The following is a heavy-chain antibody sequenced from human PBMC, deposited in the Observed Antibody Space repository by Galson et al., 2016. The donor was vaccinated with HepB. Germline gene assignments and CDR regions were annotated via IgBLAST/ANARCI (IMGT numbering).Heavy chain of an antibody. D-gene: IGHD2-8*01. J-gene: IGHJ6*02. CDR1: GFTSRTYW. V-gene: IGHV3-74*01. Sequence: SLRLSCAASGFTSRTYWMYWIRQAPGKGLVWVSRIDSDRNNIAYADSVKGRFTISRDNAKNTLYLQMDSLRAEDTAVYYWAILGDCIKGVCSAMDVWGQGSTVSVSS. CDR3: AILGDCIKGVCSAMDV. CDR2: IDSDRNNI.